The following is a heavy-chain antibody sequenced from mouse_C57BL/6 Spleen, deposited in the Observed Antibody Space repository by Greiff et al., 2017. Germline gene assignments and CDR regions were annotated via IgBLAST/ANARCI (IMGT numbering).Heavy chain of an antibody. CDR3: ARYSYDYYAMDY. CDR2: INPSNGGT. Sequence: QVQLQQPGTELVKPGASVKLSCKASGYTFTSSWMHWVKQRPGQGLEWIGNINPSNGGTNYNEKFKSKATLTVDKSSSTAYMQLSSLTSEDSAVYYCARYSYDYYAMDYWGQGTSVTVSS. CDR1: GYTFTSSW. V-gene: IGHV1-53*01. J-gene: IGHJ4*01.